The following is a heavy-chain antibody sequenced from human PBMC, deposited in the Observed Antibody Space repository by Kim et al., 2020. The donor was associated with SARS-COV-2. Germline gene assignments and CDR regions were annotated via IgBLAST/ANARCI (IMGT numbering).Heavy chain of an antibody. Sequence: SETPSLTCTVSGGSISSYYWSWIRQPPGKGLEWIGYIYYSGSTNYNPSLKSRVTISVDTSKNQFSLKLSSVTAADTAVYYCARDLHCSGGSCYQNWFDPWGQGTLVTVSS. V-gene: IGHV4-59*01. J-gene: IGHJ5*02. CDR1: GGSISSYY. CDR2: IYYSGST. D-gene: IGHD2-15*01. CDR3: ARDLHCSGGSCYQNWFDP.